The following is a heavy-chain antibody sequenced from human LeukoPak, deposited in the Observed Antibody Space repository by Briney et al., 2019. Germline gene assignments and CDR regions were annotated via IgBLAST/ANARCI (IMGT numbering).Heavy chain of an antibody. D-gene: IGHD6-6*01. CDR3: ARDPIWSSSSDFFYYMDG. J-gene: IGHJ6*03. Sequence: SGGSLRLSCATSGFTFSSYWMRWVRQAPGKGLEWVANIKQDGSEKYYVDSVKGRFTFPRDNAKNSLYLQMNSLRAEDTAVYYCARDPIWSSSSDFFYYMDGWGKGATVTASS. CDR2: IKQDGSEK. V-gene: IGHV3-7*01. CDR1: GFTFSSYW.